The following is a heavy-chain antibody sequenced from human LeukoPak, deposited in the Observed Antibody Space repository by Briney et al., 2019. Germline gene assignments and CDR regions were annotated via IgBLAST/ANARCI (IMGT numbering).Heavy chain of an antibody. CDR2: IFYTGTT. V-gene: IGHV4-59*01. Sequence: SETLSLTCAVSGGSITSYYWSWIRQSPGKGLEWIGSIFYTGTTNYNPSLKSRVTISVDTSKSQFSLKLRSVATEDTAAYFCARARWSPYYFDNWGQGTLVTVSS. D-gene: IGHD6-13*01. CDR3: ARARWSPYYFDN. CDR1: GGSITSYY. J-gene: IGHJ4*02.